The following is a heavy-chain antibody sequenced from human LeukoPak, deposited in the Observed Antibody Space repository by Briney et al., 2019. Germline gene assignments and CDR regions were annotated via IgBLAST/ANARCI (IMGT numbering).Heavy chain of an antibody. CDR1: GFTFSSYD. Sequence: GGSLRLSCAASGFTFSSYDMHWVRQAPGKGLEWVAVISYDGSNKYYADSVKGRFTISRDNSKNTLYLQMNSLRAEDTAVYYCAGATEYAFDIWGQGAMVTVSS. J-gene: IGHJ3*02. CDR2: ISYDGSNK. V-gene: IGHV3-30-3*01. CDR3: AGATEYAFDI. D-gene: IGHD4-17*01.